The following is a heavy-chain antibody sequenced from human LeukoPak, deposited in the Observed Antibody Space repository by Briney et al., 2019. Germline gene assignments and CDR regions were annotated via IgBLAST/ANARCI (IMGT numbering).Heavy chain of an antibody. CDR3: ARRWYYDFWSGYYTED. Sequence: SETLSLTCAVYGGSFSGYYWCWIRQPPGKGLEWIGEINHSGSTNYNPSLKSRVTISVDTSKNQFSLKLSSVTAADTAVYYCARRWYYDFWSGYYTEDWGQGTLVTVSS. CDR2: INHSGST. J-gene: IGHJ4*02. V-gene: IGHV4-34*01. D-gene: IGHD3-3*01. CDR1: GGSFSGYY.